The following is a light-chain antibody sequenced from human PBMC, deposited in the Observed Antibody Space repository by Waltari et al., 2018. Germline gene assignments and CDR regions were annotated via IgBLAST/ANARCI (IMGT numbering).Light chain of an antibody. V-gene: IGLV2-14*01. CDR2: DVS. CDR3: ASYTSGSTHVA. CDR1: SSDIGAYHY. Sequence: QSALTQPASVSGSPGQSITISCTGTSSDIGAYHYVSWYQQFPGKAPKLIIYDVSKRPSVVSNRFSGYKSGDSASPTISGLQVDDETHYDCASYTSGSTHVAFGGGTQVTVL. J-gene: IGLJ2*01.